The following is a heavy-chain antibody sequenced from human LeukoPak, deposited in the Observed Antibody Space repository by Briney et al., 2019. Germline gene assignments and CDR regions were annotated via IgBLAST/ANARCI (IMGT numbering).Heavy chain of an antibody. CDR2: ISSSSSYI. Sequence: PGGSLRLSCAAPGFTFSSYSMNWVRQAPGKGLEWVSSISSSSSYIYYADSVKGRFTISRDNAKNSLYLQMNSLRAEDTAVYYCARDTRQIGDTAGVWGKGTTVTVSS. J-gene: IGHJ6*04. CDR1: GFTFSSYS. CDR3: ARDTRQIGDTAGV. D-gene: IGHD5-18*01. V-gene: IGHV3-21*01.